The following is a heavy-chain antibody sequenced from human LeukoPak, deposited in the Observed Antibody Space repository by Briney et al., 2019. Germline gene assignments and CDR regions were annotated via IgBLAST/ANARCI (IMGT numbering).Heavy chain of an antibody. J-gene: IGHJ4*02. CDR2: IYSDGST. CDR1: GFTVSSNY. V-gene: IGHV3-66*01. Sequence: GGSLRLSCAASGFTVSSNYMSWVRQAPGKGLEWVSIIYSDGSTYYADSVKGRFTISRDNSKNTLYLQMNRLRAEDTAVYYCARENQLWSHFHYWGQGTLVTVSS. D-gene: IGHD5-18*01. CDR3: ARENQLWSHFHY.